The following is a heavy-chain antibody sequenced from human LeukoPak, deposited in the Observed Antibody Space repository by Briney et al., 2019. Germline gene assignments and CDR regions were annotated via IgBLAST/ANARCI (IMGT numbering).Heavy chain of an antibody. CDR3: ARDSRYCSSTSCQSYYYYMDV. J-gene: IGHJ6*03. Sequence: GGSLRLSCAASGFTFSDYYMSWIRQAPGKGLEWVSYISSSGSTIYYADSVKGRFTISRDNAKNSLYLQMNSLRAEDTAVYYCARDSRYCSSTSCQSYYYYMDVWGKGTTVTISS. CDR1: GFTFSDYY. V-gene: IGHV3-11*01. D-gene: IGHD2-2*01. CDR2: ISSSGSTI.